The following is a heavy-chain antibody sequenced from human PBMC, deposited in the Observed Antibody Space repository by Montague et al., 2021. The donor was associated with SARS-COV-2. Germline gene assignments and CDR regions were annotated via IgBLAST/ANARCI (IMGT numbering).Heavy chain of an antibody. J-gene: IGHJ4*02. V-gene: IGHV4-39*01. CDR1: GGSISSSSNY. Sequence: SETLSLTCTVSGGSISSSSNYWGWIRQPPGKGLEWIGSIYYSGSTYYNSSLKSRVTISVDTSKKQFFLKLNSVTAADTAVYYCARLAVPTVVLPAAHHGSGSYVDSWGQGTLLTVSS. CDR3: ARLAVPTVVLPAAHHGSGSYVDS. CDR2: IYYSGST. D-gene: IGHD3-10*01.